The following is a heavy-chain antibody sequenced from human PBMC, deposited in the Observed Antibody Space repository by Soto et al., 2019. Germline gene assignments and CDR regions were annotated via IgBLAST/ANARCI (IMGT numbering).Heavy chain of an antibody. Sequence: GSLRLSCTGSGFTFIDYAIIWFRHSPFKWLEWVVFIRSKGYGGKTEYAASVKGRFTISRDDSKSIAYLQMNSLKTEDTAVYYCTTLWFGEITIWYFDLWGRGTLVTVSS. D-gene: IGHD3-10*01. CDR1: GFTFIDYA. J-gene: IGHJ2*01. V-gene: IGHV3-49*03. CDR2: IRSKGYGGKT. CDR3: TTLWFGEITIWYFDL.